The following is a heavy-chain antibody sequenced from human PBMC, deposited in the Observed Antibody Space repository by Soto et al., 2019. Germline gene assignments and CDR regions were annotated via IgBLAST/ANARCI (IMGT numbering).Heavy chain of an antibody. CDR2: IYYSGST. CDR3: ARVDCSSTSCSPNYCYYGMDV. CDR1: GGSISSGGYY. Sequence: SETLSLTCTVSGGSISSGGYYWSWIRQHPEKGLEWIGYIYYSGSTYYNPSLKSRVTISVDTSKNQFSLKLSSVTAADTAVYYCARVDCSSTSCSPNYCYYGMDVWGQGTSVTVSS. D-gene: IGHD2-2*01. J-gene: IGHJ6*02. V-gene: IGHV4-31*03.